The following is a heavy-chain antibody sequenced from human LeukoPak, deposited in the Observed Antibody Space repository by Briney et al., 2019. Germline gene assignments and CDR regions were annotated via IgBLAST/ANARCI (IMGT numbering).Heavy chain of an antibody. CDR2: IYHSGST. J-gene: IGHJ4*02. CDR1: GYSISSGYY. CDR3: ARLVYAMDSFDY. Sequence: SETLSLTCAVSGYSISSGYYWGWSRQPPGEGLELIGSIYHSGSTYYTPSLKSRVTISVDTSKNQFSLKLSSVTAADTAVYYCARLVYAMDSFDYWGQGTLVTVSS. D-gene: IGHD2-8*01. V-gene: IGHV4-38-2*01.